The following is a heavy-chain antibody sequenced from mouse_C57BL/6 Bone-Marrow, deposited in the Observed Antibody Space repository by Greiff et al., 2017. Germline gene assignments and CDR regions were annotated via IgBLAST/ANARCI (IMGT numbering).Heavy chain of an antibody. CDR1: GYTFTSYW. J-gene: IGHJ3*01. V-gene: IGHV1-69*01. CDR2: IDPSDSYT. Sequence: VQLQQPGAELVMPGASVKLSCKASGYTFTSYWMHWVKQRPGQGLEWLGEIDPSDSYTNYNQKFKGKSTLTVAKSSSTAYMQLSSLTSEDAAVYYCAMRANWDAWFAYWGQGTLVTVSA. D-gene: IGHD4-1*01. CDR3: AMRANWDAWFAY.